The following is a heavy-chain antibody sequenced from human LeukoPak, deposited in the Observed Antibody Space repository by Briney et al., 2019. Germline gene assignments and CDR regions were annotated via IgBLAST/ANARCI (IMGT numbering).Heavy chain of an antibody. Sequence: SGGSLRLSCAASGFIFSSYWMHWVRHAPGKGLAWVSRINTDGSSTSYADSVKGRFTISRDNAKNTLYLQMNSLRAEDTAVYYCAREMATSRATDYWGQGTLVTVSS. D-gene: IGHD5-24*01. CDR1: GFIFSSYW. V-gene: IGHV3-74*01. J-gene: IGHJ4*02. CDR2: INTDGSST. CDR3: AREMATSRATDY.